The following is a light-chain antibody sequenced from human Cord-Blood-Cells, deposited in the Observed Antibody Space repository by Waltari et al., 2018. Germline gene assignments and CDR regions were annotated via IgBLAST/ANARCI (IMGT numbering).Light chain of an antibody. CDR1: SSDVGVYNY. CDR3: SSYTSSSTLYV. CDR2: DVS. Sequence: QSALTPPASVSGSPGQSITISCTGTSSDVGVYNYVSWYQQHPGKAPKLMIYDVSNRPSGISNRFSGSKSGNTASLTISGLQAEDEADYYCSSYTSSSTLYVFGTGTKVTVL. J-gene: IGLJ1*01. V-gene: IGLV2-14*01.